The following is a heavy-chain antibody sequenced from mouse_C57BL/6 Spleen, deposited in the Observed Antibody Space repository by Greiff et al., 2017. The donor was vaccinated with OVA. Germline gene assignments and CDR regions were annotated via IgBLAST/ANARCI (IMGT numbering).Heavy chain of an antibody. CDR2: IDPSDSYT. CDR3: AIYPPYGNYPYYFDY. V-gene: IGHV1-69*01. Sequence: QVHVKQPGAELVMPGASVKLSCKASGYTFTSYWMHWVKQRPGQGLEWIGEIDPSDSYTNYNQKFKGKSTLTVDKSSSTAYMQLSSLTSEDSAVYYCAIYPPYGNYPYYFDYWGQGTTLTVSS. CDR1: GYTFTSYW. D-gene: IGHD2-1*01. J-gene: IGHJ2*01.